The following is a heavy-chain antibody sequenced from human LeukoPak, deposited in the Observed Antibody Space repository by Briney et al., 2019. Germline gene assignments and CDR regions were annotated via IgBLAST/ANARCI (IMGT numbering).Heavy chain of an antibody. Sequence: ASVKVSCKASGYTFTSYYMHWVRQAPGQGLEWMGIINPSGGSTSYAQKFQGRVTMTRDTSTSTVYMELSSLRSEDTAVYYCARGYTYYYDSSGYYSWFDHWGQGTLVTVSS. J-gene: IGHJ5*02. V-gene: IGHV1-46*03. CDR1: GYTFTSYY. D-gene: IGHD3-22*01. CDR3: ARGYTYYYDSSGYYSWFDH. CDR2: INPSGGST.